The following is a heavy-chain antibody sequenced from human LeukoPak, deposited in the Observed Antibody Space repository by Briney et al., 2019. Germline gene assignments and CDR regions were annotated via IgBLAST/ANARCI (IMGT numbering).Heavy chain of an antibody. CDR2: ISWNSGSI. CDR3: AKDRYYDSSGYSTQFDY. J-gene: IGHJ4*02. D-gene: IGHD3-22*01. CDR1: GFTFGDYA. V-gene: IGHV3-9*01. Sequence: GGSLRLSCAASGFTFGDYAMHWVRQAPGKGLEWVSGISWNSGSIGYADSVKGRFTISRDNAKNSLYLQMNSLRAEDTALYYCAKDRYYDSSGYSTQFDYWGQGTLVTVSS.